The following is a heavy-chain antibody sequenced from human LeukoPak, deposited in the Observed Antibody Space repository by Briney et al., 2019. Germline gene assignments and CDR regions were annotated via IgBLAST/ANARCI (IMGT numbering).Heavy chain of an antibody. CDR1: GGSISSYY. CDR3: ASHEYYHDSSGYYRAGGVDY. D-gene: IGHD3-22*01. J-gene: IGHJ4*02. V-gene: IGHV4-59*08. CDR2: IYYSGST. Sequence: NTSETLSLTCTVSGGSISSYYWSWIRQPPGKGLEWIGYIYYSGSTNYNPSLKSRVTISVDTSKNQFSLKLSSVTAADTAVYYCASHEYYHDSSGYYRAGGVDYWGQGTLVTVSS.